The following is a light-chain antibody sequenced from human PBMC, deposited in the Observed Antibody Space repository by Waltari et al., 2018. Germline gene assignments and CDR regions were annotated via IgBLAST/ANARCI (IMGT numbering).Light chain of an antibody. V-gene: IGKV1-5*03. CDR1: QTISNL. CDR3: QHYYNFPET. Sequence: DIQMTQSPSTLSASVGDRVTITCRASQTISNLLAWYQQKPGKVPKLLIYETSSLHSRVPSRFSGSGSGTDFTLTISSLQPDDFATYYCQHYYNFPETFGQGTKVEVK. J-gene: IGKJ1*01. CDR2: ETS.